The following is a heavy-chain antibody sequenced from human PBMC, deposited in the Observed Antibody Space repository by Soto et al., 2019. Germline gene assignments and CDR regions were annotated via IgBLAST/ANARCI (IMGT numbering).Heavy chain of an antibody. V-gene: IGHV3-21*01. CDR3: ARGGFGELPPYYYYGMDV. CDR1: GFTFSSYS. J-gene: IGHJ6*02. Sequence: PGGSLRLSCAASGFTFSSYSMNWVRQAPGKGLEWVSSISSSSSYIYYADSVKGRFTISRDNAKNSLYLQMNSLRAEDTAVYYCARGGFGELPPYYYYGMDVWGQGTTVTVSS. CDR2: ISSSSSYI. D-gene: IGHD3-10*01.